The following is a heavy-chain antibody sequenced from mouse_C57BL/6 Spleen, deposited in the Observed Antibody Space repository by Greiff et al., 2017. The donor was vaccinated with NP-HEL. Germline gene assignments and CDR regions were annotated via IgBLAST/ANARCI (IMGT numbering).Heavy chain of an antibody. CDR1: GFTFTDYY. D-gene: IGHD4-1*01. V-gene: IGHV7-3*01. J-gene: IGHJ2*01. CDR2: IRNKANGYTT. CDR3: ARLGPYFDY. Sequence: EVQLVESGGGLVQPGGSLSLSCAASGFTFTDYYMSWVRQPPGKALEWLGFIRNKANGYTTEYSASVKGRFTISRDNSQSILYLQMNALRAEDSATYYCARLGPYFDYWGQGTTLTVSS.